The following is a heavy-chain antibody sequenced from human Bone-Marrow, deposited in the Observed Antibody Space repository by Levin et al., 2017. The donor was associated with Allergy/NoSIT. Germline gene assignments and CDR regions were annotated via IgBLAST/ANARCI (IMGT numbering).Heavy chain of an antibody. D-gene: IGHD2-21*02. CDR1: GFNFYNYG. J-gene: IGHJ3*01. V-gene: IGHV3-30*03. CDR3: ATHRGDSKKEASDV. CDR2: ISKDESNK. Sequence: GGSLRLSCVVSGFNFYNYGMHWVRQSPGKGLEWVAVISKDESNKYHIDSVKGRFTISRDNSKNTLYLDMKNLRSDDTVVYFCATHRGDSKKEASDVWGRGTMVTVSS.